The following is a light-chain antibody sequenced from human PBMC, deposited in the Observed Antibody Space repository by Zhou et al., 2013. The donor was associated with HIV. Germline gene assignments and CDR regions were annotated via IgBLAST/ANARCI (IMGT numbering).Light chain of an antibody. CDR1: QAIGNY. CDR3: QAYNGAPRA. Sequence: DIQMTQSPSSLSASVGDRVTVTCRASQAIGNYLAWYQQKAGKVPDLLIHGANTLHSGVSSRFTGSGSGTDFTLTITSLQPEDVATYYCQAYNGAPRAFGQGTKVEIK. J-gene: IGKJ1*01. V-gene: IGKV1-27*01. CDR2: GAN.